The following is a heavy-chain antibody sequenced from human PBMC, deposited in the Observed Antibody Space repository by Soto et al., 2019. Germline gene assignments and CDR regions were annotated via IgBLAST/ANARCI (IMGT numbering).Heavy chain of an antibody. Sequence: GSLRLSCAASGFTFSSYAMSWVRQAPGKGLEWVSAISGSGGSTYYADSVKGRFTISRDNSKNTLYLQMNSLRAEDTAVYYCAKDPYSSSWRSANFDYWGQGTLVTVS. V-gene: IGHV3-23*01. D-gene: IGHD6-6*01. CDR1: GFTFSSYA. CDR2: ISGSGGST. CDR3: AKDPYSSSWRSANFDY. J-gene: IGHJ4*02.